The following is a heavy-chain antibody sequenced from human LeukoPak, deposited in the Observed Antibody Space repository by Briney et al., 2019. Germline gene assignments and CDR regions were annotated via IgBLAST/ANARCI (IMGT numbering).Heavy chain of an antibody. V-gene: IGHV3-23*01. D-gene: IGHD2-2*01. CDR3: AKGTSPQYYYYMDV. Sequence: GGSLRLSCAASGFTFSIYAMNWVRQAPGKGLEWVSGISGSGGSTYYADPVKSRFTLSRDNYKHTLFLQMTSLRAEDTAVYYCAKGTSPQYYYYMDVWGKGTTVTVSS. CDR1: GFTFSIYA. CDR2: ISGSGGST. J-gene: IGHJ6*03.